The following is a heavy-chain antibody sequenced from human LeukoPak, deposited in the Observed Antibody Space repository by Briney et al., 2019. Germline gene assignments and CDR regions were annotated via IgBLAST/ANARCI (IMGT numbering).Heavy chain of an antibody. CDR3: ARGFLEWLLSNDAFDI. J-gene: IGHJ3*02. V-gene: IGHV4-34*01. D-gene: IGHD3-3*01. CDR2: INHSGST. CDR1: GGSFSGYY. Sequence: KPSETLSLSCAVYGGSFSGYYWSWIRQPPGKGLEWIGEINHSGSTNYNPSLKSRVTISVDTSKNQFSLKLSSVTAADTAVYYCARGFLEWLLSNDAFDIXGQGTMVTV.